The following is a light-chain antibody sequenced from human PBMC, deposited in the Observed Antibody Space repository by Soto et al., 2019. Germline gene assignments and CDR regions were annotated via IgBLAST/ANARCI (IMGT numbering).Light chain of an antibody. CDR1: QSISSN. CDR2: AAS. V-gene: IGKV3-15*01. Sequence: EIVMTQSPATLSVSPGERVTLSCRASQSISSNLAWYQQKPGQAPRLLLYAASTRAPGVPARFSGSGSGTDFTLTISSLQSEDFAVYYCQQYNIWPPYTVGQGTNLEIK. CDR3: QQYNIWPPYT. J-gene: IGKJ2*01.